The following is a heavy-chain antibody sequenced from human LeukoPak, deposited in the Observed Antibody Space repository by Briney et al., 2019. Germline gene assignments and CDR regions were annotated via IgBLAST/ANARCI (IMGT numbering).Heavy chain of an antibody. J-gene: IGHJ5*02. V-gene: IGHV1-2*02. CDR1: GYTFTGYY. Sequence: ASVKDSCKASGYTFTGYYMHWVRQAPGQGLEWMGWLYPNSGGTNYAQKFQGRVTMTRATSISTAYMELSRLRSDDTAVYYCARDPYYYDSSGYYSDWFDPWGQGTLVTVSS. CDR2: LYPNSGGT. CDR3: ARDPYYYDSSGYYSDWFDP. D-gene: IGHD3-22*01.